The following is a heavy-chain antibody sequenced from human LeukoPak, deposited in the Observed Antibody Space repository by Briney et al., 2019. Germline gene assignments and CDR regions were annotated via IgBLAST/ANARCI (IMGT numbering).Heavy chain of an antibody. CDR1: GFTFNNHA. V-gene: IGHV3-30*04. Sequence: GRSLRLSCAAAGFTFNNHAMHWVRQAPGKGLERVAIISYHGGDKYYADSVKGRFTISRDNSKNTLDLQMNSLGGEDTAVYYCARDLQGLPDYWGQGTLVTVSS. J-gene: IGHJ4*02. CDR3: ARDLQGLPDY. D-gene: IGHD6-19*01. CDR2: ISYHGGDK.